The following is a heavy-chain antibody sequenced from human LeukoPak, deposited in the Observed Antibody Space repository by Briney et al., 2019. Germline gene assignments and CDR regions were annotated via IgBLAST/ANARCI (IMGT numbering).Heavy chain of an antibody. D-gene: IGHD3-22*01. CDR3: ARESRTSGYSNFYFDY. CDR1: GGSIGSYY. Sequence: PSETLSLTCTVSGGSIGSYYWSWIRQPPGKGLEWIGYIYYSWSTNYNPSLKSRVTISVDTSKNQFSLKLSSVTAADTAVYYCARESRTSGYSNFYFDYWGQGTLVTVSS. CDR2: IYYSWST. V-gene: IGHV4-59*01. J-gene: IGHJ4*02.